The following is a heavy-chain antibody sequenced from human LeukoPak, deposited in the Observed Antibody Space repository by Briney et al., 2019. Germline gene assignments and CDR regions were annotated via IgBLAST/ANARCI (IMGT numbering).Heavy chain of an antibody. D-gene: IGHD3-3*01. CDR2: IIPIFGTA. CDR3: ARAIFGVAGGYYYYMDV. J-gene: IGHJ6*03. CDR1: GYTFTSYD. Sequence: SVKVSCKASGYTFTSYDINWVRQATGQGLEWMGGIIPIFGTANYAQKFQGRVTITADESTSTAYMELSSLRSEDTAVYYCARAIFGVAGGYYYYMDVWGKGTTVTVSS. V-gene: IGHV1-69*13.